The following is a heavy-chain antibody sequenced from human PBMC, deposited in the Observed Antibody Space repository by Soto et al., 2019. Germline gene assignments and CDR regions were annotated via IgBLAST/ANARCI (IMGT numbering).Heavy chain of an antibody. CDR3: TRVGGYYGDYPNFDY. D-gene: IGHD4-17*01. CDR1: GSSIRNYY. Sequence: LSLTCSVSGSSIRNYYWSWIRQPPGKGLEWIGNIYYSGSTNYNPSLKGRVFISVDSSRRQLSLRLNSLTAADTAVYYCTRVGGYYGDYPNFDYWGQGALVTVSS. J-gene: IGHJ4*02. CDR2: IYYSGST. V-gene: IGHV4-59*01.